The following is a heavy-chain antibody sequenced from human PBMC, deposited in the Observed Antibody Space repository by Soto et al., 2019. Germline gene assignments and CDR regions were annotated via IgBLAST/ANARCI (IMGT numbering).Heavy chain of an antibody. CDR2: ISYDGSNK. J-gene: IGHJ4*02. CDR1: GFTFSSYG. Sequence: QVQLVESGGGVVQPGRSLRLSCAASGFTFSSYGMHWVRQAQGKGLEWVAVISYDGSNKYYADSVKGRFTISRDNSKNTLYLQMNSLRAEDTAVYYCAKDKGRRPTLDYWGQGTLVTVSS. V-gene: IGHV3-30*18. CDR3: AKDKGRRPTLDY.